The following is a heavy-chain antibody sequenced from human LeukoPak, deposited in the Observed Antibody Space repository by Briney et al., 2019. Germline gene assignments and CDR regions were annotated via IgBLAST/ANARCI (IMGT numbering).Heavy chain of an antibody. V-gene: IGHV4-31*03. CDR2: IYYTGTT. D-gene: IGHD2-21*02. CDR1: GDSISSADYF. J-gene: IGHJ5*02. CDR3: ARQRVTAIGYNWFDP. Sequence: SETLSLTCSVSGDSISSADYFWSWIRHHPGKGLEWIGFIYYTGTTYYKPSLKSRITISIDTSKNHFSLKLSSVTAADTAVYYCARQRVTAIGYNWFDPWGQGTLATVSS.